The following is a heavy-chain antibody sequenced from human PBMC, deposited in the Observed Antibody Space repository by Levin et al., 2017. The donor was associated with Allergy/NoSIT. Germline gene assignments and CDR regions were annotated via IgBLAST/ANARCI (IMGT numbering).Heavy chain of an antibody. J-gene: IGHJ4*02. Sequence: GSLRLSCAVYGGSFSGYYWSWIRQPPGKGLEWIGEINHSGSTNYNPSLKSRVTISVDTSKNQFSLKLSSVTAADTAVYYCARGLSWDSGFGDYWGQGTLVTVSS. CDR2: INHSGST. D-gene: IGHD3-10*01. CDR3: ARGLSWDSGFGDY. V-gene: IGHV4-34*01. CDR1: GGSFSGYY.